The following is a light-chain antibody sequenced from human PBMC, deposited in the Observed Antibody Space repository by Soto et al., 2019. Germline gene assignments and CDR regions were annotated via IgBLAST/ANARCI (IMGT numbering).Light chain of an antibody. CDR1: SSDVGRYNY. Sequence: QSALTQPPSASGSPGQSVTISCTGTSSDVGRYNYVSWYQQHPGKAPKLMIYEVSKRSSGVPDRFSGSKSGNTASLTVSGLQAEDEAEYFCSSYAGSNNVVFGGGTKLTVL. J-gene: IGLJ2*01. CDR2: EVS. V-gene: IGLV2-8*01. CDR3: SSYAGSNNVV.